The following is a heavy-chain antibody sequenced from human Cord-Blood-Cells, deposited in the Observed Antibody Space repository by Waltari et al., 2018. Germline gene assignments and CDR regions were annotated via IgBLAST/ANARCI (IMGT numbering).Heavy chain of an antibody. V-gene: IGHV1-2*02. J-gene: IGHJ4*02. Sequence: QVQLVQSGAEVKKPGASVKVSCKASGYTFTGYYMHWVRQAPGQGLEWMGWINPNRGSTNYAQKFKGRVTMTRDTSISTADMELSRLRSDDTAVYYCASFSSWPNRQDLDYWGQGTLVTVSS. CDR3: ASFSSWPNRQDLDY. D-gene: IGHD6-13*01. CDR2: INPNRGST. CDR1: GYTFTGYY.